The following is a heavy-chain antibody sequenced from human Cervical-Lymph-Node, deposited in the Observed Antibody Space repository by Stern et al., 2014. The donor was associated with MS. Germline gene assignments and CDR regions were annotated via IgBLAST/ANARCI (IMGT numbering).Heavy chain of an antibody. CDR2: IIPMFGLP. D-gene: IGHD3-22*01. CDR1: GDTFSSYS. V-gene: IGHV1-69*01. CDR3: AREGNYDHNGWDV. Sequence: VQLEESGAEVQKPGSSMKVSCKASGDTFSSYSINWVRQAPGQGLEWMGGIIPMFGLPNYAQKFQGRLTITADDSTSTAYMELSSLRSEDTAVYYCAREGNYDHNGWDVWGQGTTVTVSS. J-gene: IGHJ6*02.